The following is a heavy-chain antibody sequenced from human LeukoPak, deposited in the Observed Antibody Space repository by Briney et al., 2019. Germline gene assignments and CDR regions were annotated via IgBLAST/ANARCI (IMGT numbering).Heavy chain of an antibody. V-gene: IGHV3-11*04. J-gene: IGHJ6*03. D-gene: IGHD3-22*01. CDR1: GFTFSDYY. CDR3: ARTPYDSSGYYASDYMDV. Sequence: GGSLRLSCAASGFTFSDYYMSWIRQAPGKGLVWVSYISSSGSTIYYADSVKGRFTISRDNAKNSLYLQMNSLRAEDTAVYYCARTPYDSSGYYASDYMDVWGKGTTVTVSS. CDR2: ISSSGSTI.